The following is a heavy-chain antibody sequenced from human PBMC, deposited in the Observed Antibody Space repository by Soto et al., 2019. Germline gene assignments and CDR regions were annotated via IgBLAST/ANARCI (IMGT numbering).Heavy chain of an antibody. V-gene: IGHV1-2*02. CDR3: ARGGGRGYTELDP. CDR2: INPNSGGT. Sequence: QVQLVQSGAEVKKPGASVKVSCKASGYTFTAYYMHWVRQAPGQGLEWMGWINPNSGGTYPAQNFQGMVTMTRDTPTPTAYMELASLRSDDTAVYYCARGGGRGYTELDPWGHGTLVIVSS. J-gene: IGHJ5*02. CDR1: GYTFTAYY. D-gene: IGHD5-12*01.